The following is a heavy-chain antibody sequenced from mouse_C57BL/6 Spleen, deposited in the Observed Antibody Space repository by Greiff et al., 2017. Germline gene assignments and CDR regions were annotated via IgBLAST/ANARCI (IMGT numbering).Heavy chain of an antibody. D-gene: IGHD1-1*01. Sequence: VQLQQSGAELVMPGASVKLSCKASGYTFTSYWMHWVKQRPGQGLEWIGEIDPSDSYTNYNQKFKGKSTLTVDKSSSTAYMQLSSLTSEDSAVYYCARTPYGSSLDYWGQGTTLTVSS. CDR3: ARTPYGSSLDY. CDR2: IDPSDSYT. V-gene: IGHV1-69*01. CDR1: GYTFTSYW. J-gene: IGHJ2*01.